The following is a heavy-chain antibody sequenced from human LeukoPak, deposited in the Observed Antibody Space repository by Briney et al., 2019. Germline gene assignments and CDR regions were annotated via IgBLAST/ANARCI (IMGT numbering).Heavy chain of an antibody. V-gene: IGHV3-21*01. CDR2: ISSSSSYI. J-gene: IGHJ6*03. Sequence: GGSLRLSCAASGFTFSSNYMSWVRQAPGKGLEWVSSISSSSSYIYYADSVKGRFTISRDNAKNSLYLQMNSLRAEDTAVYYCARYGDYDEGGYYYYYMDVWGKGTTVTVSS. CDR3: ARYGDYDEGGYYYYYMDV. CDR1: GFTFSSNY. D-gene: IGHD4-17*01.